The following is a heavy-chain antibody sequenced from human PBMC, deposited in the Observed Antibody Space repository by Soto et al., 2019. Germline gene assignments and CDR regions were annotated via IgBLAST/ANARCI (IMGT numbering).Heavy chain of an antibody. J-gene: IGHJ3*01. Sequence: GGSLRLSCTASGFIFSSYTINWVRQAPGKGLEWVSSISGSGSYIYIADSMKGRITISRDNAQNSVHLQMNSLRVEDTAVYHCARAGLEPANAFDVWGQGTKVTVSS. CDR3: ARAGLEPANAFDV. V-gene: IGHV3-21*06. CDR1: GFIFSSYT. CDR2: ISGSGSYI. D-gene: IGHD2-2*01.